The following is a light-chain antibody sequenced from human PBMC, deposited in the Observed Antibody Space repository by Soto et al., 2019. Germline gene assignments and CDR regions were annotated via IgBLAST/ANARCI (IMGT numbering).Light chain of an antibody. V-gene: IGKV1-5*03. CDR1: QSISSW. Sequence: DIQMTHSPSTLSASLVDRVTITCRASQSISSWLAWYQQKPGKAPKLLIYKASSLESGVPSRFSGSGSGTEFTLTISSLQPDDFATYYCQQYNSYSQTFGQGTKVDIK. CDR3: QQYNSYSQT. CDR2: KAS. J-gene: IGKJ1*01.